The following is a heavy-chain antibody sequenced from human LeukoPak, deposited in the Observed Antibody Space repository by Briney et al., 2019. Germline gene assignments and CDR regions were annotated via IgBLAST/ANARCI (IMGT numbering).Heavy chain of an antibody. CDR3: ARDITVAGTVDY. Sequence: KPGGSLRLSCAASGFTFSSYSMNWVRQAPGKGLEWVSSISSSSSYIYYADSVKGRFTISRDNDKNSLYLQMNSLRAEDTAVYYCARDITVAGTVDYWGQGTLVTVSP. CDR1: GFTFSSYS. J-gene: IGHJ4*02. D-gene: IGHD6-19*01. CDR2: ISSSSSYI. V-gene: IGHV3-21*01.